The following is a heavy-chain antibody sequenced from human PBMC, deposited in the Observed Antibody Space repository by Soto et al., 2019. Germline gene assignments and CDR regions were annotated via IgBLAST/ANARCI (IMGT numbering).Heavy chain of an antibody. CDR3: ASLTVGATPD. CDR2: ISYDGSNK. J-gene: IGHJ4*02. D-gene: IGHD1-26*01. V-gene: IGHV3-30*03. Sequence: QVQLVESGGGVVQPGRSLRLSCAASGFTFSSYGMHWVRQAPGKGLEWVAVISYDGSNKYYADSVKGRFTISRHNSKNTLYLQLNSVRAEDTAVYYCASLTVGATPDWGQGTLVTVSS. CDR1: GFTFSSYG.